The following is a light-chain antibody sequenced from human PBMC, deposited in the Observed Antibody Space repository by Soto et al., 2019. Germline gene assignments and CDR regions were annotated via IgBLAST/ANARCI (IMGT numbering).Light chain of an antibody. V-gene: IGKV3-20*01. CDR2: GAS. Sequence: IVMTQSPATLSVSPWERATVSCRASHDIRSNLAWYQQRPGQAPRLLIYGASSRATGIPDRFSGSGSGTDFTLTISRLEPEDFALYYCQHYVERSPITFGQGTRLEIK. J-gene: IGKJ5*01. CDR1: HDIRSN. CDR3: QHYVERSPIT.